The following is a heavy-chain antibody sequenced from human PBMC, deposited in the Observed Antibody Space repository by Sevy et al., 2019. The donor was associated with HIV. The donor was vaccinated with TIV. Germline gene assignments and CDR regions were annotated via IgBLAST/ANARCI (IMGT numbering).Heavy chain of an antibody. D-gene: IGHD6-19*01. J-gene: IGHJ4*02. CDR1: GFTFSSYA. CDR2: ISYDGSNK. V-gene: IGHV3-30-3*01. Sequence: GGSLRLSCAASGFTFSSYAMHWVRQAPGKGLEWVAVISYDGSNKYYADSVNGRFTISRDNSKNTLYLQMNSLRAEDTAVYYCARASGQWLVHYLDYWGQGTLVTVSS. CDR3: ARASGQWLVHYLDY.